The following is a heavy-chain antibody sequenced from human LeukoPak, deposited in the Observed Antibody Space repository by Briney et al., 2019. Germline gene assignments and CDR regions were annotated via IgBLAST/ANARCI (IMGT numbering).Heavy chain of an antibody. Sequence: SETLSLTCTVSGGSISSSSYYWGWIRQPPGKGLEWIGSIYYSGSTYYNPSLKSRVTISVDTSKNQFSLKLRSVTAADTAVYYCARLYGNYQNYFDYWGQGTLVTVSS. CDR1: GGSISSSSYY. V-gene: IGHV4-39*07. CDR2: IYYSGST. CDR3: ARLYGNYQNYFDY. J-gene: IGHJ4*02. D-gene: IGHD1-7*01.